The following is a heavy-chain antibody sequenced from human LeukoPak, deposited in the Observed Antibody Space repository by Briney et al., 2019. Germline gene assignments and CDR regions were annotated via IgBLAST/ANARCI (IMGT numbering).Heavy chain of an antibody. CDR1: GLTLSGYS. J-gene: IGHJ3*02. CDR3: ATGRGPDAFDI. V-gene: IGHV3-21*04. Sequence: GGSLRLSCAASGLTLSGYSMSWVRQAPGKGLEWVSSISSSSKYIYYADSVKGRFTISRDNAKNSLYLQMNSLRAEDTAVYYCATGRGPDAFDIWGQGTMVTVSS. CDR2: ISSSSKYI. D-gene: IGHD3-10*01.